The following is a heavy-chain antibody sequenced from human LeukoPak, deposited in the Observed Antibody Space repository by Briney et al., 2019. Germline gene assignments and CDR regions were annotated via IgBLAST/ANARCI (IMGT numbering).Heavy chain of an antibody. J-gene: IGHJ5*02. CDR3: ARFSGRGGSGVVVITAPMYNWFDP. CDR1: GYSISSGYY. D-gene: IGHD3-22*01. V-gene: IGHV4-38-2*02. CDR2: IYHSGST. Sequence: SETLSLTCTVSGYSISSGYYWGWTRQPPGKGLEGIGSIYHSGSTYYNPSLKSRVTISVDTSKNQFSLKLSSVTAADTAVYYCARFSGRGGSGVVVITAPMYNWFDPWGQGTLVTVSS.